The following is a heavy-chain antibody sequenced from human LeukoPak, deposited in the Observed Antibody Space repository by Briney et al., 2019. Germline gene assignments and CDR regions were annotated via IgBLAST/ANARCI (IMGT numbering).Heavy chain of an antibody. CDR3: ASEYRYSSSWSDY. CDR1: GGSFSGYY. V-gene: IGHV4-34*01. CDR2: INHSGST. Sequence: SETLSLTCAVYGGSFSGYYWSWIRQPPGKGLEWIGEINHSGSTNYNPSLKSRVTISVDTSKNQFSLKLSSVTAADTAVYYCASEYRYSSSWSDYWGQGTLVTVSS. D-gene: IGHD6-13*01. J-gene: IGHJ4*02.